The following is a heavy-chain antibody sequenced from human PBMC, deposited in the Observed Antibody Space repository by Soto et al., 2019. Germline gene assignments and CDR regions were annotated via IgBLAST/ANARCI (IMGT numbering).Heavy chain of an antibody. Sequence: SETLSLTCAVYGGSFSGYYWSWIRQPPGKGLEWIGEINHSGSTNYNPSLKSRVTISVDTSKNQFSLKLSSVTAADTAVYYCASCMVRNNWFDPWGQGTLVTVSS. V-gene: IGHV4-34*01. D-gene: IGHD3-10*01. CDR2: INHSGST. CDR3: ASCMVRNNWFDP. J-gene: IGHJ5*02. CDR1: GGSFSGYY.